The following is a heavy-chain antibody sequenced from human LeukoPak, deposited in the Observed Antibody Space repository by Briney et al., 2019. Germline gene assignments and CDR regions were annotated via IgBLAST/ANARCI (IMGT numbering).Heavy chain of an antibody. CDR3: ARDYYDSSGFHY. D-gene: IGHD3-22*01. CDR2: ISSSGSTI. CDR1: GFTFSSYE. J-gene: IGHJ4*02. Sequence: GGSLRLSCAASGFTFSSYEMNWVRQAPGKGLEWVSYISSSGSTIYYADSVKGRFTISRDNAKNSLYLQMNSLRAEDTAVYYCARDYYDSSGFHYWGQGTLVTVSS. V-gene: IGHV3-48*03.